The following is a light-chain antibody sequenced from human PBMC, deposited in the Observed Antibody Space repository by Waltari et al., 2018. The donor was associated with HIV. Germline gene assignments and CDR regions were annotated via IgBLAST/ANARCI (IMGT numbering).Light chain of an antibody. J-gene: IGLJ3*02. V-gene: IGLV3-25*03. CDR1: ALANQH. CDR3: QSVDSSRIWV. Sequence: SYELTQPPSASVSPGQTARITCSGDALANQHTYWFQQKPGQAPVLFIYKDSERPSGIPARFSGSRSGTTVMLTISRVQAEDEADYYCQSVDSSRIWVFGGGTKLTVL. CDR2: KDS.